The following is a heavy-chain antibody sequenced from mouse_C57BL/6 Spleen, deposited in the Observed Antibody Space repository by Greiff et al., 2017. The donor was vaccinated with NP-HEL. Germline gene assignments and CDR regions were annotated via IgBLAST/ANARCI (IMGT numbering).Heavy chain of an antibody. D-gene: IGHD1-1*01. CDR1: GYSITSGYY. V-gene: IGHV3-6*01. CDR2: ISYDGSN. J-gene: IGHJ3*01. CDR3: APALYGWFAY. Sequence: EVQLQESGPGLVKPSQSLSLTCSVTGYSITSGYYWNWIRQFPGNKLEWMGYISYDGSNNYNPSLKNRISITRDTSKNQFFLKLNSVTTEDTATYYCAPALYGWFAYWGQGTLVTVSA.